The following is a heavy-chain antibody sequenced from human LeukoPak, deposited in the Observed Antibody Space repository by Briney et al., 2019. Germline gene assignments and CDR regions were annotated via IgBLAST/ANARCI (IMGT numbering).Heavy chain of an antibody. J-gene: IGHJ2*01. V-gene: IGHV4-59*08. CDR1: GGSISSYY. CDR3: ARHTLGYCSGGSCPYWYFDL. Sequence: SETLSLTCTVSGGSISSYYWSWTRQPPGKGLEWIGYIYYSGSTNYNPSLKSRVTISVDTSKNQFSLKLSSVTAADTAVYYCARHTLGYCSGGSCPYWYFDLWGRGTLVTVSS. CDR2: IYYSGST. D-gene: IGHD2-15*01.